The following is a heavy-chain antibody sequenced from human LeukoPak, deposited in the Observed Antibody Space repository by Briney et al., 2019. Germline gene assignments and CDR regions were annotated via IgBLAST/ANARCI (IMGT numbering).Heavy chain of an antibody. CDR1: GYTFTSYG. CDR3: ARGLGELSYLQHFDY. J-gene: IGHJ4*02. V-gene: IGHV1-18*01. Sequence: ASVKVSCKASGYTFTSYGISWVRQAPGQGLEWMGWISAYNGNTNYAQKLQGRVTMTTDTSTSTAYMELRSLRSDDTAVYCCARGLGELSYLQHFDYWGQGTLVTVSS. D-gene: IGHD3-16*02. CDR2: ISAYNGNT.